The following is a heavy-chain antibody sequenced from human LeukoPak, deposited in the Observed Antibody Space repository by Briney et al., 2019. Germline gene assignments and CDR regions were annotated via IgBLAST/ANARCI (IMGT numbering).Heavy chain of an antibody. CDR1: GGSFSGYY. D-gene: IGHD5-18*01. Sequence: SETLSLTCAVYGGSFSGYYLSWIRQPPGKGLWWIGEINHSGSTNYNPSLKSRVTISVDTSKNQFSLKLSSVTAADTAVYYCARGRGYSYGPFDYWGQGTLVTVSS. CDR2: INHSGST. J-gene: IGHJ4*02. CDR3: ARGRGYSYGPFDY. V-gene: IGHV4-34*01.